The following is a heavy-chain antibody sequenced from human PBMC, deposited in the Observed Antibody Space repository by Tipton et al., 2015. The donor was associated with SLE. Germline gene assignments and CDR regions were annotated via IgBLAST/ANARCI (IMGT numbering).Heavy chain of an antibody. D-gene: IGHD3-22*01. CDR2: IYYRGST. V-gene: IGHV4-59*11. CDR3: ARGNGMIVGDAFDI. J-gene: IGHJ3*02. Sequence: TLSLTCTASGDSISSHYWSWIRQPPGKGLQWIGCIYYRGSTNYNPSLKSRVTISVDTSKNQFSLKLTSVTAADTAVYYCARGNGMIVGDAFDIWGQGTMVTVSS. CDR1: GDSISSHY.